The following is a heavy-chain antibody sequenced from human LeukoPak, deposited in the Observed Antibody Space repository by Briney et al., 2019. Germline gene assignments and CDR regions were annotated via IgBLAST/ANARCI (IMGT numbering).Heavy chain of an antibody. J-gene: IGHJ4*02. CDR3: ARDQVSVAGTGIDY. CDR1: GFTFDDYA. Sequence: QAGGSLRLSCAASGFTFDDYAMHWVRQAPGKGLEWVSGISWNSGSIGYADSVKGRFTISRDNAKNSLYLQMNSLRAEDTAVYYCARDQVSVAGTGIDYWGQGTLVTVSS. D-gene: IGHD6-19*01. V-gene: IGHV3-9*01. CDR2: ISWNSGSI.